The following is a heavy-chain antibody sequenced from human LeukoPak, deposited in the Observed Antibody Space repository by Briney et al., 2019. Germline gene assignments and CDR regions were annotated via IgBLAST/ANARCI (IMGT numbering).Heavy chain of an antibody. CDR3: ARNLIPEQLVLNF. CDR2: VYYSGNT. V-gene: IGHV4-59*01. Sequence: SETLSLTCTVSGGSFNNYYWSWIRQPPGKGLEWIGNVYYSGNTNYNPSLKSRVTMSVDTSKNQFSLNLRSVTPEDTAVYYCARNLIPEQLVLNFWGQGTLVTVSS. D-gene: IGHD6-13*01. J-gene: IGHJ4*02. CDR1: GGSFNNYY.